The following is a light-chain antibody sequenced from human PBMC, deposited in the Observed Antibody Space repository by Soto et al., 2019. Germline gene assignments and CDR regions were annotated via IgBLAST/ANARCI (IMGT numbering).Light chain of an antibody. V-gene: IGKV3-15*01. CDR3: QQYHNWPIT. CDR1: QSVSSN. CDR2: DAS. J-gene: IGKJ5*01. Sequence: EIVMTQSPVTLSVSPGGRATLSCRASQSVSSNLAWHQQKPGQAPRILMYDASTRATGISARFSGSGSGTEFTLTISSLQSEDFAVYYCQQYHNWPITFGRGHDWR.